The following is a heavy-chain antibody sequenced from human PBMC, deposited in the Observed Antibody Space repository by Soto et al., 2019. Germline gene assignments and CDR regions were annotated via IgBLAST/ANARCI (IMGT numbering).Heavy chain of an antibody. CDR1: GDRFTNYG. J-gene: IGHJ5*02. V-gene: IGHV1-18*01. Sequence: GTSVKVSCEACGDRFTNYGITWVRQAPGQGLEWMGGIGAYNGNTNYTQKLQGRVTMTTDTSTSTAYMELRSLRSDDTAVYYCATAVYNDWFDPWGQGTLVTVSS. CDR2: IGAYNGNT. CDR3: ATAVYNDWFDP. D-gene: IGHD1-20*01.